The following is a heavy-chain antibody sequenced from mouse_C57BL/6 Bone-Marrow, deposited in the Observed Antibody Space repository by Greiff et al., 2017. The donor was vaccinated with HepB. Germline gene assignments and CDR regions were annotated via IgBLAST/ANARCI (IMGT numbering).Heavy chain of an antibody. CDR1: GFTFSDYY. D-gene: IGHD1-1*01. V-gene: IGHV5-16*01. Sequence: EVMLVESEGGLVQPGSSMKLSCTASGFTFSDYYMAWVRQVPEKGLEWVANINYDGSSTYYLDSLKSRFIISRDNAKNILYLQMSSLKSEDTATYDCARVVLLSLFDYWGQGTTLTVSS. CDR3: ARVVLLSLFDY. CDR2: INYDGSST. J-gene: IGHJ2*01.